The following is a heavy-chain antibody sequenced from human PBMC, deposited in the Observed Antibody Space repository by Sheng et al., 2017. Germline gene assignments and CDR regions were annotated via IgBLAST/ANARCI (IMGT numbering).Heavy chain of an antibody. V-gene: IGHV3-48*03. D-gene: IGHD3-10*01. CDR3: ASQRQGLGSFCPH. CDR2: ITNSGSPI. Sequence: EVQLVESGGGLVQPGGSLRLSCEASGFTFSNYEMNWVRQAPGKGLEWLSYITNSGSPIYYADSVQGRFTVSRDNAKNSLFLQMNSLRAEDTAIYYCASQRQGLGSFCPHWGQGTLV. J-gene: IGHJ4*02. CDR1: GFTFSNYE.